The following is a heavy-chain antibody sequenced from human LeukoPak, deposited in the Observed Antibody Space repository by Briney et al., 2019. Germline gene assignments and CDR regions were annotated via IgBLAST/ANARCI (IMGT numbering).Heavy chain of an antibody. J-gene: IGHJ3*01. V-gene: IGHV3-23*01. CDR3: AKDPNGDYVGAF. D-gene: IGHD4-17*01. CDR1: GLTFSKYA. CDR2: ITAGGLK. Sequence: GGSLRLSSAASGLTFSKYAMTWVRQAPGKGLEWVSSITAGGLKPYKDSVKGRYTVHRDSSKNTLYVQKHSLRAGDTALYYCAKDPNGDYVGAF.